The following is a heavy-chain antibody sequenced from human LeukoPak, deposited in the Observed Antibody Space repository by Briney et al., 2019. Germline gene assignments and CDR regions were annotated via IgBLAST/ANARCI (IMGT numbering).Heavy chain of an antibody. V-gene: IGHV3-30-3*01. J-gene: IGHJ5*02. Sequence: GGSLRLSCVASGFILSNFQMYWVRQAPGKGLEWVSIISLDGSTEFYADSVEGRFTISRDTASNTMHLEMNNLRIEDTAVYYCMRDYMGWFDPWGQGSLVTVSS. CDR3: MRDYMGWFDP. CDR1: GFILSNFQ. D-gene: IGHD3-10*01. CDR2: ISLDGSTE.